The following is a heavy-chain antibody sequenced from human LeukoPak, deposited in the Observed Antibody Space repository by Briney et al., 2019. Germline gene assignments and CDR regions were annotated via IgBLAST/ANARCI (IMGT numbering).Heavy chain of an antibody. J-gene: IGHJ3*02. D-gene: IGHD2-15*01. CDR2: IRYDGGNK. V-gene: IGHV3-30*02. CDR3: ARIGAFDI. CDR1: GFTFSSYG. Sequence: PGGSLRLSCEASGFTFSSYGMHWVRQAPGKGLEWVAFIRYDGGNKYSADSVKGRSTISRDNSKNTVYLQMNSLRAEDTAVYYCARIGAFDIWGQGTMVTVSS.